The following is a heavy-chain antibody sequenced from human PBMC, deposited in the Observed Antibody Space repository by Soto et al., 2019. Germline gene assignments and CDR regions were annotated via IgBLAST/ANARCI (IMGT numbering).Heavy chain of an antibody. V-gene: IGHV4-31*03. CDR2: IYCSGST. J-gene: IGHJ6*02. Sequence: SETLSLTCTVSGGSISSGGYYWSWIRQHPGKGLEWIGYIYCSGSTYYNPSLKSRVTISVDTSKNQFSLKLSSVTAADTAVYYCARESRVVTPYYYYYYGMDVWGQGTTVTVSS. CDR3: ARESRVVTPYYYYYYGMDV. CDR1: GGSISSGGYY. D-gene: IGHD3-3*01.